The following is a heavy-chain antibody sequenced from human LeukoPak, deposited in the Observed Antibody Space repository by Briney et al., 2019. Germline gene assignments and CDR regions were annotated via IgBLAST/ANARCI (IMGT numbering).Heavy chain of an antibody. Sequence: SETLSPTCTVSGGSIRSNSYYWGWIRQPPGKGLEWIGSIYYSGSTYYNPSLKSRVTVSVDTSKNQFSLKLSSVTAADTAVYYCGGGSAYYFDCWGQGTLVTVSS. CDR1: GGSIRSNSYY. J-gene: IGHJ4*02. V-gene: IGHV4-39*01. CDR2: IYYSGST. D-gene: IGHD3-16*01. CDR3: GGGSAYYFDC.